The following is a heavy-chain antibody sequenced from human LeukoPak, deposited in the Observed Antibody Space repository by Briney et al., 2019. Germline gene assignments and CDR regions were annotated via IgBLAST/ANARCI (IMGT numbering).Heavy chain of an antibody. CDR1: GYTSTTYW. CDR2: ISPGDSDA. Sequence: AESLMISCQGSGYTSTTYWIGWVRQMPGKGLEWMGIISPGDSDATYSPSFQGQVTITADKSVSTAYLQWSSLKASDTAMYYCARQGSSGYHGVFYFDYWGQGTLVSVSS. CDR3: ARQGSSGYHGVFYFDY. D-gene: IGHD3-22*01. J-gene: IGHJ4*02. V-gene: IGHV5-51*01.